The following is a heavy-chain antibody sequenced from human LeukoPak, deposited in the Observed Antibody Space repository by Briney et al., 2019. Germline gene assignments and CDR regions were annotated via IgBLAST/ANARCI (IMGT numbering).Heavy chain of an antibody. CDR1: GYTFTGYY. D-gene: IGHD3-3*01. Sequence: ASVKVSCKASGYTFTGYYIHWVRQAPGQGLEWMGWINPNSGGTNYAQKFQGWVTMTRDTSISTAYMELSRLRSDDTAVYYCARGPSSTCYDFWSGSYYFDYWGQGTLVTVSS. CDR2: INPNSGGT. J-gene: IGHJ4*02. CDR3: ARGPSSTCYDFWSGSYYFDY. V-gene: IGHV1-2*04.